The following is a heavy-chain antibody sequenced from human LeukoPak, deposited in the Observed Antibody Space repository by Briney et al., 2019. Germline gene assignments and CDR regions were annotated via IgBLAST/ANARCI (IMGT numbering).Heavy chain of an antibody. Sequence: PGGSLRLSCAASGFTFSSYSMNWVRQIPGQGLEWVAAVSSGFHAFFADSVQGRFTVSREDARNSLYLQMNSLRAGDTAVYYCRREARGYHYTYFDYWGQGTLVTVSS. J-gene: IGHJ4*02. CDR1: GFTFSSYS. D-gene: IGHD5-18*01. CDR2: VSSGFHA. CDR3: RREARGYHYTYFDY. V-gene: IGHV3-13*01.